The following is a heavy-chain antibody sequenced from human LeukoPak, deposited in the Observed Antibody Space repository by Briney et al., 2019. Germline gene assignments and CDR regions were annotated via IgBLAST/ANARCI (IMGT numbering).Heavy chain of an antibody. Sequence: GGSLRLSCAASGFTFSSYNMNWVRQAPGKGLEWVSAISGSGGSTYYADSVKGRFTISRDNSKNTLYLQMNSLRAEDTAVYYCAKDLGWYRSGGSCSLLSFDYWGQGTLVTVS. V-gene: IGHV3-23*01. CDR2: ISGSGGST. CDR1: GFTFSSYN. CDR3: AKDLGWYRSGGSCSLLSFDY. D-gene: IGHD2-15*01. J-gene: IGHJ4*02.